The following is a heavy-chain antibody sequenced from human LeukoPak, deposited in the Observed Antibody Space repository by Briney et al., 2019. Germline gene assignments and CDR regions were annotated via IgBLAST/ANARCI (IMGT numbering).Heavy chain of an antibody. J-gene: IGHJ5*02. CDR1: GGTFSSYA. V-gene: IGHV1-69*04. Sequence: GASVKVSCKASGGTFSSYAISWVRQAPGQGLEWMGRIIPILGIANYAQKFQGRVTITADKSTSTAYMELSSLRSEDTAVYYCAREGSSSWEGYNWFDPWGQGTLVTVSS. D-gene: IGHD6-13*01. CDR2: IIPILGIA. CDR3: AREGSSSWEGYNWFDP.